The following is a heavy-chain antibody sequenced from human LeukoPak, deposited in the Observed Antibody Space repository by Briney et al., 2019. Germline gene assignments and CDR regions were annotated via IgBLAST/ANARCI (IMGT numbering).Heavy chain of an antibody. V-gene: IGHV3-21*04. CDR3: ARGLKQWLVPDLDYQYYYMDV. Sequence: PGGSLRLSCAASGFTFSSYSMNWVRQAPGKGLEWVSSISSSSSYIYYADSVKGRFTISRDNAKNSLYLQMNSLRAEDTALYYCARGLKQWLVPDLDYQYYYMDVWGKGTTVNVSS. CDR1: GFTFSSYS. J-gene: IGHJ6*03. D-gene: IGHD6-19*01. CDR2: ISSSSSYI.